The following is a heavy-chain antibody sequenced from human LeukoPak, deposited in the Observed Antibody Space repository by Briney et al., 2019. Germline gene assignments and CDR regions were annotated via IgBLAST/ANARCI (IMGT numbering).Heavy chain of an antibody. Sequence: GGSLRLSCAASGFTFSDYYMSWIRQAPGKGLEWVSYISSSGSTIYYADSVKGRFTISRDNAKNSLYLQMNSLRAEGTAVYYCARLQRDYYYGMDVWGQGTTVTVSS. CDR3: ARLQRDYYYGMDV. CDR2: ISSSGSTI. V-gene: IGHV3-11*01. D-gene: IGHD4-11*01. J-gene: IGHJ6*02. CDR1: GFTFSDYY.